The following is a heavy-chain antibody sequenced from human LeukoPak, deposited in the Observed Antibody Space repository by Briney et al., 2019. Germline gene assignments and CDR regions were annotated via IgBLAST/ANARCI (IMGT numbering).Heavy chain of an antibody. D-gene: IGHD6-13*01. CDR1: GYTFTSYG. Sequence: ASVKVSCESSGYTFTSYGISWVRQAPGQGLEWMGWISAYNGNTNYAQKLQGRVTMTTDTSTSTAYMELRSLRSDDTAVYYCARDGIAAAGTPFDYWGQGTLVTVSS. V-gene: IGHV1-18*01. CDR2: ISAYNGNT. CDR3: ARDGIAAAGTPFDY. J-gene: IGHJ4*02.